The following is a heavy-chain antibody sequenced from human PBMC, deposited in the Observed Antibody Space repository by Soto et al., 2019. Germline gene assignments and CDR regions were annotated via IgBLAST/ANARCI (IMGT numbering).Heavy chain of an antibody. J-gene: IGHJ4*02. CDR1: GFTFSSYS. CDR2: ISSSSTI. CDR3: ARTSSSWYGY. Sequence: GGSLRLSCAASGFTFSSYSMNWVRQAPGKGLEWVSYISSSSTIYYADSVKGRFTISRDNAKNSLYLQMNSLRDEDTAVYYCARTSSSWYGYWGQGTLVTVSS. D-gene: IGHD6-13*01. V-gene: IGHV3-48*02.